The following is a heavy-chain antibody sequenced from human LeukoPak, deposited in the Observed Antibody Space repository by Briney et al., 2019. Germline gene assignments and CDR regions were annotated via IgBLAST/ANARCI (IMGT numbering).Heavy chain of an antibody. CDR3: ARARVPIAVAGLYYFDY. CDR2: IKPDSGSS. J-gene: IGHJ4*02. V-gene: IGHV1-2*02. Sequence: GASVKVPCKASGYTFTAYYIHWLRQAPGQGPEWMGWIKPDSGSSHYAQKFQGRVTMTRDTSSNSAYMDLTRLKSDDTAVYYCARARVPIAVAGLYYFDYWGQGALVTVSS. D-gene: IGHD6-19*01. CDR1: GYTFTAYY.